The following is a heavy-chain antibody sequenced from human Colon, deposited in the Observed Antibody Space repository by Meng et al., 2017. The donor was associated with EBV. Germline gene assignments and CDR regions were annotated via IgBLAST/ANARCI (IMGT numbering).Heavy chain of an antibody. Sequence: GQLQEAGQGLVQPSGTLSFTCGVSGVSISSNIRWTWVRQPPGKGLEWIGDIDDSGSTNYNPSLNSRISISLDKSKNHFSLKVNSVPAADTAVYYCARGKQDAWELLAYWGQGALVTVSS. CDR1: GVSISSNIR. V-gene: IGHV4-4*02. J-gene: IGHJ4*02. D-gene: IGHD1-26*01. CDR3: ARGKQDAWELLAY. CDR2: IDDSGST.